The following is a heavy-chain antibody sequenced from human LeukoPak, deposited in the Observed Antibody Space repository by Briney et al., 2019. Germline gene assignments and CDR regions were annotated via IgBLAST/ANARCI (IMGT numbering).Heavy chain of an antibody. V-gene: IGHV1-2*04. CDR1: GYIFTTYA. J-gene: IGHJ6*02. D-gene: IGHD1-1*01. CDR2: INPSSGGT. CDR3: ARTTNYYHGMDV. Sequence: ASVKVSCKAAGYIFTTYAMHWVRQAPGQGLEWVGWINPSSGGTNYAQKFQGCVTMTRDRSINTAYMELSRLTSDDTAVYYCARTTNYYHGMDVWGQGTTVTVSS.